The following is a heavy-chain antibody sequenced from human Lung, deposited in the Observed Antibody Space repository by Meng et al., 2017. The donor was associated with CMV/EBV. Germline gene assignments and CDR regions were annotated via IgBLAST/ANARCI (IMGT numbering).Heavy chain of an antibody. CDR3: AREGFNCSGLYCNPSHYYGMDL. CDR2: ISSSSSYV. D-gene: IGHD2-15*01. J-gene: IGHJ6*02. CDR1: GPSFSAHT. Sequence: GGSLRLXCVASGPSFSAHTMNWVRQAPGQGLEWISSISSSSSYVYNGDSVKDRFTVSRDNAKDSLYLQMNSLRVEDTAVEYCAREGFNCSGLYCNPSHYYGMDLXDQGXKVTVSS. V-gene: IGHV3-21*01.